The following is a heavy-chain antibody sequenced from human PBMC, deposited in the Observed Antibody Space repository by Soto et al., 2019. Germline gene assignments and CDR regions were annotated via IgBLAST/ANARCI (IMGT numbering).Heavy chain of an antibody. CDR2: ISRAGTTT. Sequence: EVQLMESGGGLVQPGGSLRLSCAVSELSVSSYALNWVRQAPGKGLEWVSAISRAGTTTYYADSVKGPFTISRDNSKRTLFLQMDSLSPEDTAVYYCATYGSPFDYWGQGTLVTVSS. V-gene: IGHV3-23*01. D-gene: IGHD6-13*01. J-gene: IGHJ4*02. CDR1: ELSVSSYA. CDR3: ATYGSPFDY.